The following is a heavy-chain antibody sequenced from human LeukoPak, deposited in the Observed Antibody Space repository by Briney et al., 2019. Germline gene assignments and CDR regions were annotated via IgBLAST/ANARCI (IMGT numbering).Heavy chain of an antibody. CDR1: GYTFTSYD. J-gene: IGHJ6*02. Sequence: ASVKVSCKASGYTFTSYDINWVRQATGQGLEWMGWMNPNSGNTGYAQKFQGRVTMTRNTSISTAYMELSSLRSEDTAVYYCARHIAAAHYFDYYYYYGMDAWGQGTTVTVSS. D-gene: IGHD6-13*01. V-gene: IGHV1-8*01. CDR3: ARHIAAAHYFDYYYYYGMDA. CDR2: MNPNSGNT.